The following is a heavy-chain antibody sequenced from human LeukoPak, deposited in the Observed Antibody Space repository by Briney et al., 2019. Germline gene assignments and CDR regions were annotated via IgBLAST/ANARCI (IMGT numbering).Heavy chain of an antibody. J-gene: IGHJ4*02. V-gene: IGHV4-4*02. CDR1: GGSISSSNW. CDR3: ASSFITMVRGVIITPLGY. Sequence: SETLSLTCVVSGGSISSSNWWSWVRQPPGKGLEWIGEIYHSGSTNYNPSLKSRVTISVDKSKNQFSLKLSSVTAADTAVYYCASSFITMVRGVIITPLGYWGQGTLVTVSS. D-gene: IGHD3-10*01. CDR2: IYHSGST.